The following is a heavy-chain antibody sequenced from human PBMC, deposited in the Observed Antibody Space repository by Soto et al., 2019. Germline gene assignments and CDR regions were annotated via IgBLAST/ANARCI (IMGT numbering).Heavy chain of an antibody. V-gene: IGHV3-30*03. CDR1: GFTFESSG. CDR2: ISYDGSHK. J-gene: IGHJ6*02. Sequence: GGSLRLSCAASGFTFESSGMHWVRQAPGKGLEWVAVISYDGSHKYYADAVKGRFTISRDNSKNTLYLQMTSLRAEDTAVYYCARYLRKRGESYVRNMDVWGQGT. D-gene: IGHD7-27*01. CDR3: ARYLRKRGESYVRNMDV.